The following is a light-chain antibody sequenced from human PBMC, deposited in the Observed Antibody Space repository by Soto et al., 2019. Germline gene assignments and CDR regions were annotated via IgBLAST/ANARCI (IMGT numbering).Light chain of an antibody. V-gene: IGKV3-15*01. CDR3: QEYNRRPPAT. CDR1: QSVNNN. J-gene: IGKJ1*01. Sequence: ELVLTQSPATLSVSPGEGVTLSCRARQSVNNNLAWYQQKPGQAPSLLIHGASTRAAGVPARFSGSGSGTEFTLTISSRQFEDSAVYYCQEYNRRPPATFGQGTKGDIK. CDR2: GAS.